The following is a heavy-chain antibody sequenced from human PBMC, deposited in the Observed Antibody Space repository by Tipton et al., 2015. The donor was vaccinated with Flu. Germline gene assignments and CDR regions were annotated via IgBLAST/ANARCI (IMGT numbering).Heavy chain of an antibody. CDR2: ISSGGSTI. CDR3: ARAHSSSSGGY. Sequence: SLRLSCAASGFTFSSYEMNWVRQAPGKGLEWVSYISSGGSTIYYADSVKGRFTISRDNAKNSLYLQMNSLRAEDTAVYYCARAHSSSSGGYWGQGTLVTVSS. J-gene: IGHJ4*02. D-gene: IGHD6-6*01. V-gene: IGHV3-48*03. CDR1: GFTFSSYE.